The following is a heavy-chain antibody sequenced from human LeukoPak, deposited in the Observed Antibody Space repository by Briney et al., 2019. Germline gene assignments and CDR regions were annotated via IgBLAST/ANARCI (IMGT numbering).Heavy chain of an antibody. D-gene: IGHD3-10*01. CDR2: IKQDGSEK. Sequence: PGGSLRLSCAASGFTFSSYWMSWVRQAPGKGLEWVANIKQDGSEKYYVDSVKGRFTISRDNSKNSVYLQLNSLRPEDTAMYYCVSMVRGIGYWGQGTLVTVSS. J-gene: IGHJ4*02. CDR1: GFTFSSYW. CDR3: VSMVRGIGY. V-gene: IGHV3-7*01.